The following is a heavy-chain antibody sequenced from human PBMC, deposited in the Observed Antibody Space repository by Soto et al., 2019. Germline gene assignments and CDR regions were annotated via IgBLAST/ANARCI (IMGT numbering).Heavy chain of an antibody. CDR2: ISYDGSNK. CDR3: AKFRVSRMVRGADDAFDI. D-gene: IGHD3-10*01. Sequence: QVQLVESGGGVVQPGRSLRPSCAASGFTFSSYGMHWVRQAPGKGLEWVAVISYDGSNKYYEDSVKGRFTISRDNSKNTLYLQMNSLRAEDTAVYYCAKFRVSRMVRGADDAFDIWGQGTMVTVSS. J-gene: IGHJ3*02. V-gene: IGHV3-30*18. CDR1: GFTFSSYG.